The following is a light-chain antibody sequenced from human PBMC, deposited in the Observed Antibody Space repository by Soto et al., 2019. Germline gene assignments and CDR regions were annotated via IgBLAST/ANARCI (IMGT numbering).Light chain of an antibody. CDR3: QQYNNWLT. Sequence: EIVMTQAPATLSVSPGERATLSCRASQSVSSNLAWYQQKPGQAPRLLIYGASTRATGIPARFSGSGSGTEFTLPISSLQSEDFAGYYCQQYNNWLTFGGGTKVDVK. CDR2: GAS. V-gene: IGKV3-15*01. CDR1: QSVSSN. J-gene: IGKJ4*01.